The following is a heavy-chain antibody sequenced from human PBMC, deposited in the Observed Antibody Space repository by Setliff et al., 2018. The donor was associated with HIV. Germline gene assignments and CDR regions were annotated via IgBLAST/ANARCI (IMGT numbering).Heavy chain of an antibody. J-gene: IGHJ6*03. CDR3: ARDGPLEGSYRYYYYYMDV. Sequence: SETLSLTCTVSGGSISTSSSYWGWIRQPPGKGLEWIGYIYYSGSTNYNPSLKSRVAISVDTSKNQFSLKLSSVTAADTAVYYCARDGPLEGSYRYYYYYMDVWGKGTTVTVSS. CDR1: GGSISTSSSY. V-gene: IGHV4-61*01. D-gene: IGHD3-10*01. CDR2: IYYSGST.